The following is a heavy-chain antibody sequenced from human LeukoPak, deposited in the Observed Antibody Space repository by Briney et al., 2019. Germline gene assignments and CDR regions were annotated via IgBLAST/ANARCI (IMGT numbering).Heavy chain of an antibody. D-gene: IGHD3-10*02. CDR2: IYSDNT. Sequence: GGSLRPSCTVSGFTVSSNSMSWVRQAPGKGLEWVSFIYSDNTHYSDSVKGRFTISRDNAKNPLYLQMNSLRAEDTAVYYCAELGITMIGGVWGKGTTVTISS. V-gene: IGHV3-53*01. CDR3: AELGITMIGGV. CDR1: GFTVSSNS. J-gene: IGHJ6*04.